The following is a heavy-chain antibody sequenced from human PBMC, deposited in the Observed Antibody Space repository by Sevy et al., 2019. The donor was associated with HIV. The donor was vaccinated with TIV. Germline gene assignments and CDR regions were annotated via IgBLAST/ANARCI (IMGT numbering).Heavy chain of an antibody. D-gene: IGHD1-7*01. J-gene: IGHJ4*02. CDR2: IKQDAGQK. CDR1: GFTFSKYW. Sequence: GGSLRLSCAASGFTFSKYWMGWVRQAPGNGLEWVANIKQDAGQKYYVDSVKGRFTIPRDNAKNSLYLQMNSLRAEDTAVYFCARDDGNYYFHYSGQGTLVTVSS. CDR3: ARDDGNYYFHY. V-gene: IGHV3-7*01.